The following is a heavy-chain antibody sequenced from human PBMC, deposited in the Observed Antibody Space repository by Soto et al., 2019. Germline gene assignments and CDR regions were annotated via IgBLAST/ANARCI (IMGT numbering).Heavy chain of an antibody. V-gene: IGHV1-2*04. D-gene: IGHD4-17*01. Sequence: GASVKVSCKASGYTFTGYYMHWVRQAPGQGLEWLGWINPNSGGTNYAQKLQGWVTMTRDTSISTDYMELSRLRSDDTAVYYCARDGFYGDYVFDYWGQGTLVTVSS. CDR2: INPNSGGT. J-gene: IGHJ4*02. CDR1: GYTFTGYY. CDR3: ARDGFYGDYVFDY.